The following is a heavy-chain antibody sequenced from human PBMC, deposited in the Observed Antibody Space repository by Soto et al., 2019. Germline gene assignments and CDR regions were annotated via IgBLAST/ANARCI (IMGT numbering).Heavy chain of an antibody. CDR1: GFTFSSYS. V-gene: IGHV3-23*01. J-gene: IGHJ5*02. CDR3: ARALPVAKGGFDP. CDR2: FRTSGDGGTT. Sequence: PGGSLRLSCAASGFTFSSYSMSWVRQAPGKGLEWVSGFRTSGDGGTTYYADSVKGRFIISRDNSKNTLYLQMNSLRAEDTAVYYCARALPVAKGGFDPWGQGTLVTVSS.